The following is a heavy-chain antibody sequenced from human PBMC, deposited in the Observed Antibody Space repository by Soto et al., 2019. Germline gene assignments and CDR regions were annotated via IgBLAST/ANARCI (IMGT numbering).Heavy chain of an antibody. J-gene: IGHJ4*02. CDR1: GFTFSSYA. CDR2: ISGSGGST. V-gene: IGHV3-23*01. Sequence: PGGSLRLSCAASGFTFSSYAMSWVRQAPGKGLEWVSAISGSGGSTYYADSVKGRFTIPRDNSKNTLYLQMNSLRAEDTAVYYCARDWDSSGYLSYYFDYWGQGTLVTVSS. CDR3: ARDWDSSGYLSYYFDY. D-gene: IGHD3-22*01.